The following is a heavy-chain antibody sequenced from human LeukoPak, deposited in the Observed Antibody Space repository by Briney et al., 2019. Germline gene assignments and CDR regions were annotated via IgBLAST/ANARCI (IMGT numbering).Heavy chain of an antibody. CDR3: ARFRTWGDKAFDY. CDR2: MKRDGSEI. Sequence: GGSLRLSCSASGFTFSTYWMSWVRQAPGKGLEWVANMKRDGSEIYYVDSVKGRFTISRDNAKNSLFLQMNSLRAEDTAVYYCARFRTWGDKAFDYWGQGTLVTVSS. J-gene: IGHJ4*02. V-gene: IGHV3-7*01. CDR1: GFTFSTYW. D-gene: IGHD2-21*02.